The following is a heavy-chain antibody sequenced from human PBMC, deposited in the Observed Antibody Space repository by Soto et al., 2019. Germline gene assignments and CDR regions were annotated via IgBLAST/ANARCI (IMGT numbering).Heavy chain of an antibody. Sequence: SETLSLTCGLYGGSFSGYYWSWIRQSPGKGLEWIGEINHSGGTNYNPSFKSRVTISVDTSKNQFSLNLNSVTAADTAVYYGARGWYSGYDSRSQIFFDYWGQGTLVTVSS. CDR2: INHSGGT. J-gene: IGHJ4*02. CDR3: ARGWYSGYDSRSQIFFDY. D-gene: IGHD5-12*01. V-gene: IGHV4-34*01. CDR1: GGSFSGYY.